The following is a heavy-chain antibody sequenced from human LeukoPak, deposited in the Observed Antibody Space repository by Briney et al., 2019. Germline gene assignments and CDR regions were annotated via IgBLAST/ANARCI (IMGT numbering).Heavy chain of an antibody. J-gene: IGHJ4*02. CDR1: GFTFSRYW. CDR3: AREAY. CDR2: VKEDGSQK. Sequence: AGGSLRLSCAASGFTFSRYWMSWVRQAPGKGLEWVASVKEDGSQKNYVDTVKGRFTISRDNAKKSLVLQMNSLRVDDTAVYYCAREAYWGPGILVTVSS. V-gene: IGHV3-7*01.